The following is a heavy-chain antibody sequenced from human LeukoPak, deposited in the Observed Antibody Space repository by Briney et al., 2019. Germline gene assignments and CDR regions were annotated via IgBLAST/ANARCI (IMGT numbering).Heavy chain of an antibody. V-gene: IGHV4-59*08. J-gene: IGHJ4*02. CDR2: MYYSGIT. Sequence: PSETLSLTCAVSGASTSGSYWSWIRQPPGKGLEWICYMYYSGITNSNPSLKKRVTISLNTSTNEFSMRMRSVQEADMGVYYCAGHYDYVAGFESWGQGVLVSVSS. D-gene: IGHD3-16*01. CDR1: GASTSGSY. CDR3: AGHYDYVAGFES.